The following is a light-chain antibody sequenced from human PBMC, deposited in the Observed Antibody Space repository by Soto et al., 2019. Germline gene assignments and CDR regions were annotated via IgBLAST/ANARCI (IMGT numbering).Light chain of an antibody. Sequence: QTVVTQPPSASGTPGQRVTISCSTSSSNLGDNTVNWYQHVPGTAPKLLIYSYDQRPSGVPDRFSGSKSGTSASLAISGLQSEDEADYYCAAWDASLDGYVFGTGTKLTVL. V-gene: IGLV1-44*01. CDR2: SYD. J-gene: IGLJ1*01. CDR3: AAWDASLDGYV. CDR1: SSNLGDNT.